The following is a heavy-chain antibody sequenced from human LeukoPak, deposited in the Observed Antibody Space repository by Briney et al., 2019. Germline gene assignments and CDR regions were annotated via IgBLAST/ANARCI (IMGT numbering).Heavy chain of an antibody. J-gene: IGHJ6*04. V-gene: IGHV3-30*18. D-gene: IGHD6-13*01. Sequence: PGRSLRLSCAASGFTFSSYGMHWVRQAPGKGLEWVAVISYDGSNKYYADSVKGRFTISRDNSKNTLYLQMNSLRAEDTAVYYCAKDLETAAGTNYYYGMDAGGKGTRVTVS. CDR3: AKDLETAAGTNYYYGMDA. CDR2: ISYDGSNK. CDR1: GFTFSSYG.